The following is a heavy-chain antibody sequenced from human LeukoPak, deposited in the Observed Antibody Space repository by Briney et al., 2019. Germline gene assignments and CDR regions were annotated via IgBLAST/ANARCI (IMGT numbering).Heavy chain of an antibody. J-gene: IGHJ5*02. CDR3: ARGTRVAGTLHTA. V-gene: IGHV3-21*01. CDR2: ISSSSSYI. Sequence: GGSLRLSCAASGFTFSSYSMNWVRQAPGKGLEWVSSISSSSSYIYYADSVKGRFAISRDNAKNSLYLQMNSLRAEDTAVYYCARGTRVAGTLHTAWGQGTLVTVSS. D-gene: IGHD2-15*01. CDR1: GFTFSSYS.